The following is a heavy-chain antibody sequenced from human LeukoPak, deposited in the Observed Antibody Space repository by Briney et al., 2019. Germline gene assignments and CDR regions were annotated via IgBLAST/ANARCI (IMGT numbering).Heavy chain of an antibody. V-gene: IGHV3-23*01. CDR1: GFTFNTYA. J-gene: IGHJ4*02. D-gene: IGHD2-21*02. CDR3: AKVHYPDAYCAGDCYYSY. Sequence: GGSLRLSCAASGFTFNTYAMTWVRQAPGKGLEWVTGISDSGGSTYYADSVKGRFTISRDNSKNTLYLQMNSLRAEDAAVYYCAKVHYPDAYCAGDCYYSYWRQGSLVTVSS. CDR2: ISDSGGST.